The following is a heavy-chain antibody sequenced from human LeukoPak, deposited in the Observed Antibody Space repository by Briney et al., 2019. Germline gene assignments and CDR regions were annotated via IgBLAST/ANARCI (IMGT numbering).Heavy chain of an antibody. CDR3: ASCSRRESGSYCFDY. CDR2: INHSGST. CDR1: GGSFSGYY. J-gene: IGHJ4*02. Sequence: PSETLSLTCAVYGGSFSGYYWSWIRQPPGKGLEWIGEINHSGSTNYNPSLKSRVTISVDTSKNQFSLKLSCVTAADTAVYYCASCSRRESGSYCFDYWGQGTLVTVSS. V-gene: IGHV4-34*01. D-gene: IGHD1-26*01.